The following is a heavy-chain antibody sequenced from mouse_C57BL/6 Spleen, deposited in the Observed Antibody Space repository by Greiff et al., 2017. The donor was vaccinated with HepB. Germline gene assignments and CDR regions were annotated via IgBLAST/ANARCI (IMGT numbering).Heavy chain of an antibody. CDR3: AMVREGDYFDY. J-gene: IGHJ2*01. D-gene: IGHD2-1*01. V-gene: IGHV1-82*01. CDR2: IYPGDGDT. CDR1: GYAFSSSW. Sequence: VQVVESGPELVKPGASVKISCKASGYAFSSSWMNWVKQRPGKGLEWIGRIYPGDGDTNYNGKFKGKATLTADKSSSTAYMQLSSLTSEDSAVYFCAMVREGDYFDYWGQGTTLTVSS.